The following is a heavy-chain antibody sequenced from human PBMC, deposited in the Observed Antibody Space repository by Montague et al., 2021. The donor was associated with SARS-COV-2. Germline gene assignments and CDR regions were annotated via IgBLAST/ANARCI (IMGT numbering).Heavy chain of an antibody. CDR3: ARDISNSVVPAAMIVGAWYYYYGMDV. CDR2: ISSSSSYI. J-gene: IGHJ6*02. CDR1: GFTFSSYG. Sequence: SLRLSCSASGFTFSSYGMNWVRQAPGKGLEWVSSISSSSSYIYYXDSVKGRFTISRDNAKNSLYLQMNSLRAEDTAVYYCARDISNSVVPAAMIVGAWYYYYGMDVWGQGTTVTVSS. D-gene: IGHD2-2*01. V-gene: IGHV3-21*01.